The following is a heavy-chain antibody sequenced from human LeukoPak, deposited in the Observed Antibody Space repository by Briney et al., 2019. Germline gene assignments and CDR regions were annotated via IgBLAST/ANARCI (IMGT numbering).Heavy chain of an antibody. Sequence: SETLSLTCTVSGGSISSYYWSWIRQPQGKGLEWIGYIYYSGSTTYNPSLKSRVTISVDTSKNQFSLKLSSVTAADTAAYCCARSGQLRYLDWHYFDYWGQGTLVTVSS. J-gene: IGHJ4*02. CDR3: ARSGQLRYLDWHYFDY. D-gene: IGHD3-9*01. V-gene: IGHV4-59*08. CDR1: GGSISSYY. CDR2: IYYSGST.